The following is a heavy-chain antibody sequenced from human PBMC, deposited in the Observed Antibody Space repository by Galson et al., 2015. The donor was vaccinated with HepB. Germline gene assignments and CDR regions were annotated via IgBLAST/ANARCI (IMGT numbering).Heavy chain of an antibody. J-gene: IGHJ5*02. CDR3: ARESRYSSSWYNWFDP. CDR2: INPNSGGT. V-gene: IGHV1-2*02. D-gene: IGHD6-13*01. CDR1: GYTFTGYY. Sequence: SVKVSCKASGYTFTGYYMHWVRQAPGQGLEWMGWINPNSGGTNYAQKFQGRVTMTRDTSISTAYMELSRLRSDDTAVYYCARESRYSSSWYNWFDPWGQGTLVTVSS.